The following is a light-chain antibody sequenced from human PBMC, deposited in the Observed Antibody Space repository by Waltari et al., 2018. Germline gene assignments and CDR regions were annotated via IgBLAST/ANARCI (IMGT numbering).Light chain of an antibody. V-gene: IGKV4-1*01. J-gene: IGKJ1*01. CDR2: WAP. CDR1: QSVLYPSNDKNY. Sequence: DIVMTQSPDSLAVSRGERVTINCKSSQSVLYPSNDKNYLAWYQQKPGQPPKLLIYWAPTRQSGVPDRFSGSGSGTDFTLTISSLEAEDVAVYYCQQYYRSRTFGQGTKVEIK. CDR3: QQYYRSRT.